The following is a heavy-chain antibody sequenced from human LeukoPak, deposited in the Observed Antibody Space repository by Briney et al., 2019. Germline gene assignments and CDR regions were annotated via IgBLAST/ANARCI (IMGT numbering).Heavy chain of an antibody. V-gene: IGHV3-66*02. CDR2: IYSDGST. CDR1: GFTFSSYW. J-gene: IGHJ5*02. CDR3: ARDQRSESYYPWGWFDP. Sequence: GGSLRLSCAASGFTFSSYWMSWVRQAPGKGLEWVSVIYSDGSTYYTDSVKGRFTISRDNSKNTLYLQMNSLRPEDTAVYYCARDQRSESYYPWGWFDPWGQGTLVTVSS. D-gene: IGHD1-26*01.